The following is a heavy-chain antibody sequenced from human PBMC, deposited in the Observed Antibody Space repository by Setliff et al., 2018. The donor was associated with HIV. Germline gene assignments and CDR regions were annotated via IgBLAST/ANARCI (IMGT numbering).Heavy chain of an antibody. J-gene: IGHJ6*03. CDR1: GTSITDSFYH. V-gene: IGHV4-61*09. Sequence: KPSETLSLTCTVSGTSITDSFYHRSWIRQPAGRGLDWIGHIYPSGGTDYNPSLKSRVTISVDTSNNHFSLKLSSVTAAATAVYYCARDRSRHYGAGGRLDVWGKGTTVTVS. CDR3: ARDRSRHYGAGGRLDV. D-gene: IGHD4-17*01. CDR2: IYPSGGT.